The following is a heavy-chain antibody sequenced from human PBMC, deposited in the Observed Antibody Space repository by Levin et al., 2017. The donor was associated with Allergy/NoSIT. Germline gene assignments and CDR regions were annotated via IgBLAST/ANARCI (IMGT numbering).Heavy chain of an antibody. V-gene: IGHV4-34*01. D-gene: IGHD6-13*01. CDR3: ARRPPAYSSNRGGREDY. Sequence: SETLSLTCAVYGGSFSGYYWSWIRQPPGKGLEWIGEINHSGSTNYNPSLKSRVTISVDTSKNQFSLKLSSVTAADTAVYYCARRPPAYSSNRGGREDYWGQGTLVTVSS. CDR1: GGSFSGYY. CDR2: INHSGST. J-gene: IGHJ4*02.